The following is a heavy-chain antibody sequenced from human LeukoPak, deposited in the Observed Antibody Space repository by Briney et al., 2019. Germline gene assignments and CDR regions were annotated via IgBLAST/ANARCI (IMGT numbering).Heavy chain of an antibody. V-gene: IGHV3-7*03. CDR1: GFIFSKHW. CDR3: AKGGYCSSTSCYYFDY. J-gene: IGHJ4*02. D-gene: IGHD2-2*01. CDR2: IKEDGSEK. Sequence: GGSLRLSCVTSGFIFSKHWMSWVRQAPGKGLEWVANIKEDGSEKYYVDSVKGRFTISRDNVKNSLCLQMNSLRAEDMALYYCAKGGYCSSTSCYYFDYWGQGTLVTVSS.